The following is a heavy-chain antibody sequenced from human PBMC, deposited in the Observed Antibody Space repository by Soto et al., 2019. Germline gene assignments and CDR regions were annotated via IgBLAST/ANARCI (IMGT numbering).Heavy chain of an antibody. V-gene: IGHV3-11*01. Sequence: GGSLRLSCAASGFTFSDYYMTWIRQAPGKGLEWVSYIIGSGTTMYYADSVKGRFTISRDNAKNSLFLQMNSLRGEDTAVYYCARGNYGMDVWGQGTTVTVSS. CDR1: GFTFSDYY. CDR3: ARGNYGMDV. CDR2: IIGSGTTM. J-gene: IGHJ6*02.